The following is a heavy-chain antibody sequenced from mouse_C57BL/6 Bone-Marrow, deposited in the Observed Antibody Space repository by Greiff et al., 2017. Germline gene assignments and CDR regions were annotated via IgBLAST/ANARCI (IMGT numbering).Heavy chain of an antibody. V-gene: IGHV1-15*01. Sequence: VQLQQSGAELVRPGASVTLSCKASGYTFTDYEMHWVKQTPVHGLEWIGAIDPETGGTAYNQKFKGKAILTADKSSSTAYMERRSLTSEDSAVYYCTTSYYYGSSYWYFDVWGTGTTVTVSS. J-gene: IGHJ1*03. CDR2: IDPETGGT. D-gene: IGHD1-1*01. CDR1: GYTFTDYE. CDR3: TTSYYYGSSYWYFDV.